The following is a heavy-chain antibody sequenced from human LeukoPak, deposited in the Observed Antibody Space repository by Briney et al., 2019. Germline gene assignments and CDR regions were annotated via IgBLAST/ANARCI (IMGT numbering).Heavy chain of an antibody. V-gene: IGHV3-23*01. Sequence: QPGGTLRLSCAASGFTFSSYGMRWVRQAPGKGLEWVSTISGSGGSTYYADSVKGRFTISRDNSKNTLYLQMNSLRAEDTAVYYCAKHRLRYFDWLLSGEPVDAFDIWGQGTMVTVSS. D-gene: IGHD3-9*01. J-gene: IGHJ3*02. CDR3: AKHRLRYFDWLLSGEPVDAFDI. CDR2: ISGSGGST. CDR1: GFTFSSYG.